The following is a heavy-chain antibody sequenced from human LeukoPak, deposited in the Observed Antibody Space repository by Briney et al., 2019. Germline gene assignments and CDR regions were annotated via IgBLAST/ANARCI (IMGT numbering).Heavy chain of an antibody. V-gene: IGHV3-23*01. D-gene: IGHD4-17*01. CDR3: AIARMTTVTTWVGH. CDR1: GFTLSSYA. J-gene: IGHJ4*02. CDR2: ISGSGGST. Sequence: GGSLRLSCAASGFTLSSYAMSWVRQAPGKGLEWVSAISGSGGSTYYADSVKGRFTISRDNSKNTLYLQMNSLRAEDTAVYYCAIARMTTVTTWVGHWGQGTLVTVSS.